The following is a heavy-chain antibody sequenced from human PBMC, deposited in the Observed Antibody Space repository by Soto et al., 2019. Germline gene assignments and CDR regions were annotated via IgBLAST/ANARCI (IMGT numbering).Heavy chain of an antibody. CDR2: IYHSGST. D-gene: IGHD2-21*01. V-gene: IGHV4-31*03. J-gene: IGHJ4*02. CDR3: ARFNSRSVTAYFDY. CDR1: GGSITSGGIY. Sequence: QVKLQESGPGLVQPAQTLSLSCTVSGGSITSGGIYWSWLRQHPRQGLEWIGYIYHSGSTTYNPSLTSRVTMSVDTSKNQFSLTVTSLTVADTAVYYCARFNSRSVTAYFDYWGQGTLVTGSS.